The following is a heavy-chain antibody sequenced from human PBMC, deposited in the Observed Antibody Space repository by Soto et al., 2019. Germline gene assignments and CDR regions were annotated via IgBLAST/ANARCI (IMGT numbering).Heavy chain of an antibody. CDR1: GYTFSSYG. CDR3: ARDFYESSGYCDY. J-gene: IGHJ4*02. Sequence: QVQLVQSGAEVKKPGASVKVSCKAYGYTFSSYGLSWVRQAPGQGLEWLGWISGYSGNTVYTQRFKGRLSRDTDTYTGTVYMELRSLRSDDTAVYYCARDFYESSGYCDYWGQGTLVTVSS. D-gene: IGHD3-22*01. V-gene: IGHV1-18*01. CDR2: ISGYSGNT.